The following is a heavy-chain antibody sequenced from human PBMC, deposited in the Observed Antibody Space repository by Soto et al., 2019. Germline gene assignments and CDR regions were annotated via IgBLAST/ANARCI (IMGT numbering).Heavy chain of an antibody. CDR2: THHSGHT. Sequence: QVQLQESGPGLVKPSGTLSLTCTVSGGSMRSSNWWNWVRQPPGKGLEWIGETHHSGHTNYNPSLKSRVSISVDKSKTQFSLKLSSLTAADTAVYYCASSEATVLDYWGQGTLVTVSS. CDR1: GGSMRSSNW. V-gene: IGHV4-4*02. J-gene: IGHJ4*02. CDR3: ASSEATVLDY. D-gene: IGHD4-17*01.